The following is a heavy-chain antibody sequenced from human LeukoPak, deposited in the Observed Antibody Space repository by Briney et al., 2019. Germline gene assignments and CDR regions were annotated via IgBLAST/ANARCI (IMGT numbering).Heavy chain of an antibody. CDR1: GFTFSIYG. J-gene: IGHJ4*02. D-gene: IGHD2-15*01. CDR2: ISSSRSNT. Sequence: PGGSLRLSCAASGFTFSIYGMSWVRQAPGKGLEWVAYISSSRSNTYYADSVKGRFTISRDNAKNSLYLQMNSLRAEDTALYYCARVNRMVPGYCSGGTCPGDYWGQGTLVTVSS. CDR3: ARVNRMVPGYCSGGTCPGDY. V-gene: IGHV3-48*01.